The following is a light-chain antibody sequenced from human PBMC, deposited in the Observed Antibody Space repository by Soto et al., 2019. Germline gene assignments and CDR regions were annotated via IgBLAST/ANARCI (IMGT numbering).Light chain of an antibody. CDR1: QSVGSSY. V-gene: IGKV3-20*01. CDR2: GAS. Sequence: EIVLTQSPGTLSLTPLERATLSCMASQSVGSSYLAWYQQKPGQAPRLLIYGASSRATGIPDRFSGSGSGTELTLTISSLQSEDFAVYYCQQYSNWPPYTFGQGAKVDI. CDR3: QQYSNWPPYT. J-gene: IGKJ2*01.